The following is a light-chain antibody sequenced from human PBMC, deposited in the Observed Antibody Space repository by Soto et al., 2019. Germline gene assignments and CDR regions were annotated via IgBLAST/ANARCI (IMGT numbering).Light chain of an antibody. CDR3: QQYGGSPLT. CDR1: QSVSSTY. CDR2: GVS. J-gene: IGKJ4*02. V-gene: IGKV3-20*01. Sequence: DIVLTQSPGTLSLSPGERATLSCRASQSVSSTYFAWYQQKPGQAPRLLIYGVSSRATGIPDRFSGSGSGTDLTLTISRLEPDDFAVYYCQQYGGSPLTFGGGTKVEIK.